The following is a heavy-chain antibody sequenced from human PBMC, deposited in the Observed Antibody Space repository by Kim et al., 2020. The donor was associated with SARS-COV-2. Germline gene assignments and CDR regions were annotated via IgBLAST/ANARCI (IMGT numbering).Heavy chain of an antibody. CDR2: IWYDGSNK. D-gene: IGHD6-19*01. CDR1: GFTFSSYG. Sequence: GGSLRLSCAASGFTFSSYGMHWVRQAPGKGLEWVAVIWYDGSNKYYADSVKGRFTISRDNSKNTLYLQMNSLRAEDTAVYYCARDWGPVAGTPSHFDYWGQGTLVTVSS. V-gene: IGHV3-33*01. J-gene: IGHJ4*02. CDR3: ARDWGPVAGTPSHFDY.